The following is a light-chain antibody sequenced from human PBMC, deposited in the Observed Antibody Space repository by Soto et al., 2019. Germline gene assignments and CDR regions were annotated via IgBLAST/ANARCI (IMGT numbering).Light chain of an antibody. Sequence: EIVLTQSPGILSLSPGERATLSCRASESVSSSYLAWYQQKPGQAPRLLIYAASSRATGIPDRFSGSGSGTGFTLTISRLEPEDFAVYYCQQYGSSPPWTFGQGTKVEIK. J-gene: IGKJ1*01. CDR1: ESVSSSY. CDR3: QQYGSSPPWT. CDR2: AAS. V-gene: IGKV3-20*01.